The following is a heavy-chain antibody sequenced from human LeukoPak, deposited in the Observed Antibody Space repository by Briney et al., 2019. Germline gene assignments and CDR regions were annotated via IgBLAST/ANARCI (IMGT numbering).Heavy chain of an antibody. J-gene: IGHJ4*02. V-gene: IGHV1-2*03. CDR2: INPNSGGT. CDR3: ASQHNFDY. CDR1: GYTFTGYY. Sequence: LWASVTVSCKASGYTFTGYYMHWVQQAPGQGLEWMGWINPNSGGTNYAQKFQGRVTMTRDTSISTAYMELSRLRSDDTAVYYCASQHNFDYWGQGTLVTVSS.